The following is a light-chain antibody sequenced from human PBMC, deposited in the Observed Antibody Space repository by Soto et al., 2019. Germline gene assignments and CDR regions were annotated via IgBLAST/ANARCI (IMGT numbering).Light chain of an antibody. CDR3: GSWDSSLRDVV. Sequence: QSVLTQPPSVSAAPGQRITISCSGGSPNLVKNFVSWYQQLPKAAPKLLIYEDSKRASGIPDRFSGSKSGTSATLGITGLQTGDEADYYCGSWDSSLRDVVFGEGTKATVL. J-gene: IGLJ3*02. CDR1: SPNLVKNF. V-gene: IGLV1-51*02. CDR2: EDS.